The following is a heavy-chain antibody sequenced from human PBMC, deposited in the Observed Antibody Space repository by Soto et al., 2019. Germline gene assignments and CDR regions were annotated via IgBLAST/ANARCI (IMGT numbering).Heavy chain of an antibody. Sequence: EVQLVESGGGLVKAGGSLRLSCSASGFTFSSYSMNWVRQAPGKGLEWVSSISSGRSYIYYADSVKGRFTISRDNAKNSLYLQMNSLRAEDTAVYYCARDHYDSSGFYNIFFYYDCLDVWGPGTTVTVS. V-gene: IGHV3-21*01. J-gene: IGHJ6*02. CDR3: ARDHYDSSGFYNIFFYYDCLDV. CDR1: GFTFSSYS. CDR2: ISSGRSYI. D-gene: IGHD3-22*01.